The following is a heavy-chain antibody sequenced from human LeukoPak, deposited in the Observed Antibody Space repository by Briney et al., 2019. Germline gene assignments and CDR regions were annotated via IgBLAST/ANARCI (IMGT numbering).Heavy chain of an antibody. V-gene: IGHV3-7*03. J-gene: IGHJ4*02. CDR1: GFTFTSFW. CDR2: IRDDGRET. Sequence: GGSLRLSCAASGFTFTSFWMSWVRQAPGKGLEWVANIRDDGRETYYVDSVKGRFTISRDNVKNFLYLQMNSLKTEDTAVYYCTSPHFDYWGQGTLVTVSS. CDR3: TSPHFDY.